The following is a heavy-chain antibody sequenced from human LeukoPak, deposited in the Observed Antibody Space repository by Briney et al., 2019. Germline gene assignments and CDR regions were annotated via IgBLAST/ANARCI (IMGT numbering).Heavy chain of an antibody. J-gene: IGHJ4*02. CDR1: GFTFSDYY. CDR3: ASIVAAGKGSFDY. V-gene: IGHV3-66*01. D-gene: IGHD6-13*01. CDR2: IFSGGRT. Sequence: GGSLRLSCAASGFTFSDYYMSWVRQAPGKGLDCVSVIFSGGRTYYADSVKGRFTISRDNSKNTLYLQMNSLRAEDTAVYYCASIVAAGKGSFDYWGQGTLVTVSS.